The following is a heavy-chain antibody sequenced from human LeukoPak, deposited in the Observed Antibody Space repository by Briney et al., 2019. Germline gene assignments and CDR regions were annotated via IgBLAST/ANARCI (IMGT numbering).Heavy chain of an antibody. CDR3: ARGYYYDSIAY. CDR2: INHSGST. D-gene: IGHD3-22*01. V-gene: IGHV4-34*01. Sequence: PSETLSPTCAVYGGSFSGYYWSWIRQPPGKGLEWIGEINHSGSTNYNPSLKSRVTISVDTSKNQFSLKLSSVTAADTAVYYCARGYYYDSIAYWGQGTLVTVSS. J-gene: IGHJ4*02. CDR1: GGSFSGYY.